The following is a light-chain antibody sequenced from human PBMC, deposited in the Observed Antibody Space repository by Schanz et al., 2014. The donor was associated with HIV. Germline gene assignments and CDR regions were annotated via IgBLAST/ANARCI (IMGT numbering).Light chain of an antibody. CDR2: DVS. V-gene: IGLV2-14*01. J-gene: IGLJ2*01. Sequence: QSALTQPPSASGSPGQSVTISCTGTSSDVGGYNHVSWYQQHPGKAPKVMIYDVSNRPSGVSNRFSGSKSGNTASLTISGLQAEDEADYYCSSYTSSSTPVFGGGTKLTVL. CDR1: SSDVGGYNH. CDR3: SSYTSSSTPV.